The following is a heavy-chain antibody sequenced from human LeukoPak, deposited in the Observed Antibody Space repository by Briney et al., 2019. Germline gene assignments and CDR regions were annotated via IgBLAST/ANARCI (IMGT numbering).Heavy chain of an antibody. CDR3: AGCYTSSWLFEH. CDR1: GFTVSGNY. V-gene: IGHV3-53*01. J-gene: IGHJ4*02. CDR2: IYSGGNT. Sequence: GGSLRLSCAAPGFTVSGNYMSWVRQAPGKGLEWVSFIYSGGNTYYADSVKGRFTISRDSSKNTLYLQMNILRTEDTAVYYCAGCYTSSWLFEHWGQGALVTVSS. D-gene: IGHD6-13*01.